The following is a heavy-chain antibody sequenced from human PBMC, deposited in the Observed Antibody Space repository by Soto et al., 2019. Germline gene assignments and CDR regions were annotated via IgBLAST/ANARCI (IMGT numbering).Heavy chain of an antibody. Sequence: LRLSCTASGLALTSDWLSWVRQVPGKRLEWLGLIKSNLDGGTTDYATPLKGRIRISRDDSRNTVYLQMNSLRAEDTAVYYCAKERWLAPWGQGTLVTVSS. CDR3: AKERWLAP. J-gene: IGHJ5*02. CDR1: GLALTSDW. V-gene: IGHV3-15*07. CDR2: IKSNLDGGTT. D-gene: IGHD6-19*01.